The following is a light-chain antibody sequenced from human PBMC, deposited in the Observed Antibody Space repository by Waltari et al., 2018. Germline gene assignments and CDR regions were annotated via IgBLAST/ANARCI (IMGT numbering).Light chain of an antibody. CDR2: SNN. J-gene: IGLJ2*01. Sequence: QSALTQPPSASGTPGQRVTISCSGSSSSIKTNPVNWYQHLPGTAPKLLIYSNNQRTPGVPGRFSGSKSGTSASLAISGPQSEDEGDYYCAVWDDSLDGLVFGGGTKLTVL. CDR3: AVWDDSLDGLV. CDR1: SSSIKTNP. V-gene: IGLV1-44*01.